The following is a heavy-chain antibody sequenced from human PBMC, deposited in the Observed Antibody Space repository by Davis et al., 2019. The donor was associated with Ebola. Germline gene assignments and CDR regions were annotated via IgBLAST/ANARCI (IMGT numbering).Heavy chain of an antibody. CDR1: GGSFSGYY. V-gene: IGHV4-34*01. CDR2: VDQSGNT. Sequence: PSETLSLTCAVYGGSFSGYYWNWIRQSPGKGLEWIGEVDQSGNTNLNPSLKSRLTISIDTSKNHVSLKMTSMTAADTAVYYCARVAFESQFLAFFDPWGQGSLVTVSS. CDR3: ARVAFESQFLAFFDP. J-gene: IGHJ5*02. D-gene: IGHD3-3*01.